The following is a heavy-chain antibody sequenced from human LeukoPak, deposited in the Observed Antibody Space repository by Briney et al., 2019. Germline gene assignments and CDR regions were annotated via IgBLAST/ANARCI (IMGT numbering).Heavy chain of an antibody. Sequence: GGSLRLSCAASGFSFSSYNMNWVRQAPGKGLEWVSSITSSSTYIYYADSVKGRFTISRDNAKNSLYLQMNSLRAEDTAVYYCARDPYSGSYGNYYYYYMDVWGKGTTVTISS. V-gene: IGHV3-21*01. CDR3: ARDPYSGSYGNYYYYYMDV. J-gene: IGHJ6*03. D-gene: IGHD1-26*01. CDR2: ITSSSTYI. CDR1: GFSFSSYN.